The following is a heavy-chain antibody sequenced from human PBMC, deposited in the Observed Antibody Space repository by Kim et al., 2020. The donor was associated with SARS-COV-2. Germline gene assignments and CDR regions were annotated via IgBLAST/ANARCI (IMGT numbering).Heavy chain of an antibody. CDR3: ARMSAVTDMMDC. CDR1: GFSLSTSGMC. J-gene: IGHJ4*02. CDR2: IDWDDDK. V-gene: IGHV2-70*11. Sequence: SGPTLVNPTQTLTLTCTFSGFSLSTSGMCVSWIRQPPGKALEWLARIDWDDDKYYSTSLKTRLTISKDTSKNQVVLTMTNMDPVDTATYYCARMSAVTDMMDCWGQGSLVTVSS. D-gene: IGHD2-21*02.